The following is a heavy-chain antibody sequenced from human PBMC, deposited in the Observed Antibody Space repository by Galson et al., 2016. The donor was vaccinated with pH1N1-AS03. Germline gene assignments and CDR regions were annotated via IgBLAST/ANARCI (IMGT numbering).Heavy chain of an antibody. D-gene: IGHD4-17*01. J-gene: IGHJ4*02. CDR2: ITSRGST. CDR3: AKDPIKFGDYVGYFDY. Sequence: SLRLSCAASGFIFSNYAMSWVRQAPGKGLEWVSAITSRGSTYYADSVKGRFTISRDNSKNTMYLQMNSLRAEDTAEYYCAKDPIKFGDYVGYFDYWGQGTLVTVSS. CDR1: GFIFSNYA. V-gene: IGHV3-23*01.